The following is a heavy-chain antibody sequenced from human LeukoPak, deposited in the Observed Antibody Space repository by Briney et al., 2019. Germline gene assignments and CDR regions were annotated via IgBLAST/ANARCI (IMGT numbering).Heavy chain of an antibody. Sequence: GGSLRLSCAASGFAVSSNYMSWVRQAPGKGLEWGSVIYIGGGAYYADSVKGRFTISRDNSKNTLYLQMNSLRAEDTAVYYCARTGPRFGVDYWGQGTLVTVSS. CDR1: GFAVSSNY. J-gene: IGHJ4*02. CDR3: ARTGPRFGVDY. V-gene: IGHV3-66*02. CDR2: IYIGGGA. D-gene: IGHD1-14*01.